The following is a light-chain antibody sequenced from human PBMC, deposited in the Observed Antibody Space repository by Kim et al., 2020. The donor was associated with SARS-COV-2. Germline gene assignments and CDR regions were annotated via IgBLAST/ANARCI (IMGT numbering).Light chain of an antibody. CDR2: EVS. CDR1: NNHSTFFNY. J-gene: IGLJ3*02. Sequence: GHSVTISGAGANNHSTFFNYVSWYQQHPGKAPKVIMSEVSKRPSGVPDRFSGSKSGNTASLTVSGLQAEDEADYYCSSYADNNNFVFGGGTQLTVL. CDR3: SSYADNNNFV. V-gene: IGLV2-8*01.